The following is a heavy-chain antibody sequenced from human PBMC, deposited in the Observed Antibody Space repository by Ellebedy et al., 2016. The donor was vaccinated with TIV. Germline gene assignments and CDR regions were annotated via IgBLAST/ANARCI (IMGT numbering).Heavy chain of an antibody. Sequence: GGSLRLXCAASGFTFSDYYMSWIRQAPGKGLEWVSYISSSGSTIYYADSVKGRFTISRGNAKNSLYLQMNSLRAEDTAVYYCARDRGGSYSPVDYWGQGTLVTVSS. J-gene: IGHJ4*02. CDR3: ARDRGGSYSPVDY. CDR2: ISSSGSTI. V-gene: IGHV3-11*01. CDR1: GFTFSDYY. D-gene: IGHD1-26*01.